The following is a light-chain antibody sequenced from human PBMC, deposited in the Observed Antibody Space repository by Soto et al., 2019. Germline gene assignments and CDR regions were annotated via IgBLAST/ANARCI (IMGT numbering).Light chain of an antibody. V-gene: IGKV3-15*01. CDR2: RAS. CDR3: LQYHNLWA. J-gene: IGKJ4*02. CDR1: KNIYSN. Sequence: IVMTQSPATLSVSPGERATLSCRASKNIYSNIAWYQQRPGQAPRLLIYRASTRAPGVPARFSGSGSGTEFTLTISSLQSEDFAVYSWLQYHNLWAFGRGTQVEIK.